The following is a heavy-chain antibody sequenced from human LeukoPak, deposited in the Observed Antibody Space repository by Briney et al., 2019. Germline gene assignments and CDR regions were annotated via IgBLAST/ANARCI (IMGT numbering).Heavy chain of an antibody. V-gene: IGHV1-69*13. Sequence: ASVKVSCKASGGTFSSYAISWVRQAPGQGLEWMGGIIPIFGTANYAQKFQGRVTITVDESTSTAYMELSSLRSEDTAVYYCARGLLSYGAPSHFDYWGQGTLVTVSS. CDR2: IIPIFGTA. CDR1: GGTFSSYA. D-gene: IGHD4-17*01. J-gene: IGHJ4*02. CDR3: ARGLLSYGAPSHFDY.